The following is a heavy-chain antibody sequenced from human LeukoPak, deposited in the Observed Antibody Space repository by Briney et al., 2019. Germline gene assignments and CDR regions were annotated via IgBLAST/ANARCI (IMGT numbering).Heavy chain of an antibody. V-gene: IGHV3-20*04. CDR1: GFTFDDYG. D-gene: IGHD2-15*01. J-gene: IGHJ3*02. CDR3: ARDAGGYCSGGSCSRREAFDI. Sequence: PGGSLRLSCAASGFTFDDYGMSWVRQAPGKGLEGVSGINWNGGSTGYADSVKGRFTISRDNAKNSLYLQMNSLRAEDTALYYCARDAGGYCSGGSCSRREAFDIWGQGTMVTVSS. CDR2: INWNGGST.